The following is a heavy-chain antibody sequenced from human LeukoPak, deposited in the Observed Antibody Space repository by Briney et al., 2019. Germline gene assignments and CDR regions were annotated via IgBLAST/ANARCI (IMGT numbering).Heavy chain of an antibody. Sequence: SETLSLTCAVYGWSFNDYYWNWIRQPPGMGREWIEEVNARGDTNYNPSLKSRVTISVDTSKNQFSLRLTSMIPADTAVYYCARGQVPAARGYNWFDPWGQGTLVTVSS. D-gene: IGHD2-2*01. V-gene: IGHV4-34*01. CDR3: ARGQVPAARGYNWFDP. CDR1: GWSFNDYY. CDR2: VNARGDT. J-gene: IGHJ5*02.